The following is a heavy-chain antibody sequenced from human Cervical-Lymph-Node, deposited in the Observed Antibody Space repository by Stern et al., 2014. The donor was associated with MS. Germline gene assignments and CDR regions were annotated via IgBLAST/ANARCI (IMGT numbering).Heavy chain of an antibody. CDR2: IIPIFGTP. J-gene: IGHJ5*02. CDR3: AREVTMVGFDP. CDR1: GGTVSSHT. V-gene: IGHV1-69*06. Sequence: QVQLVQSGAEVKKPGSSVKVSCKASGGTVSSHTISWVRQAPGQGLEWMGGIIPIFGTPNYALKFQGRVTITADKSTSTAYLELNSLRSDDSAVYYCAREVTMVGFDPWGQGTLVTVSS. D-gene: IGHD3-10*02.